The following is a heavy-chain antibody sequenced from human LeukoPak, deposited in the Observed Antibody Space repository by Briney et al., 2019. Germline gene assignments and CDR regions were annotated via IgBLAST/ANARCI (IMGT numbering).Heavy chain of an antibody. D-gene: IGHD3-10*01. CDR1: GFTLSSHG. J-gene: IGHJ4*02. V-gene: IGHV3-23*01. CDR3: GRDSPVSSY. Sequence: GGSLRLSCAASGFTLSSHGMSWVRHAPAKGREWVSALGDSGDSTYYADSVKGRFTISRGTSKNTLYLQMNSVSVEDTAVYYCGRDSPVSSYWRRGTMVTVSS. CDR2: LGDSGDST.